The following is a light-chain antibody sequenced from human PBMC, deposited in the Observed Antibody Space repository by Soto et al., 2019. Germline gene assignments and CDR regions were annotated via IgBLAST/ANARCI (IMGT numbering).Light chain of an antibody. J-gene: IGKJ2*01. V-gene: IGKV1D-12*01. CDR3: QQANSFPYT. Sequence: DIQMTQSPSSVSASVGDRVTITCRASQDISSWLAWYQQKPGKAPNLLIYAASSLQSGVPPRFSGSVSGTDFTLTISSLQPEDFATYYCQQANSFPYTFGQGTKLAIK. CDR1: QDISSW. CDR2: AAS.